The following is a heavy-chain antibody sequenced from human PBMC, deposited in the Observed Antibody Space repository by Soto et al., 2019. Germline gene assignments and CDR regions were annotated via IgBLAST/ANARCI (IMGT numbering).Heavy chain of an antibody. Sequence: GGSLRLSCAASGFTFSSYAMTWVRQAPGKGLEWVSSISGSGGSTYYADSVKGRFTISRDNSQNTLYLQINSLRAEDTAVYSCAKALTGAYYYYGMDVWGQGTTVTVSS. CDR1: GFTFSSYA. J-gene: IGHJ6*02. V-gene: IGHV3-23*01. CDR3: AKALTGAYYYYGMDV. CDR2: ISGSGGST. D-gene: IGHD3-9*01.